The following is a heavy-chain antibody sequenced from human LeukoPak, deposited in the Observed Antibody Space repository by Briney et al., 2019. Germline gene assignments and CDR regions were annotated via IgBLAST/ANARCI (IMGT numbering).Heavy chain of an antibody. J-gene: IGHJ4*02. CDR1: GFTFSGSA. D-gene: IGHD3-22*01. CDR2: IRSKANSYAT. Sequence: GGSLRLSCAASGFTFSGSAMHWVRQASGKGLEWVGRIRSKANSYATAYAASVKGRFTISSDDSKNTAYLQMHSLKAEDTAVYYCAKSGDSSSGYYHLLVYFDYWGQGTLVTVSS. CDR3: AKSGDSSSGYYHLLVYFDY. V-gene: IGHV3-73*01.